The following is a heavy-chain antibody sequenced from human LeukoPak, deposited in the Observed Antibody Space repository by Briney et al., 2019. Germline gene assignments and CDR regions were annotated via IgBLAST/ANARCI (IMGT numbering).Heavy chain of an antibody. Sequence: GGSLRLSCAASGFTFSSYSMNWVRQAPGKGLEWVSYISSSSSTIYYADSVKGRFTISRDNAKNSLYLQMNSLRAEDTAVYYCASVEYTSSCGYWGQGTLVTVSS. D-gene: IGHD6-13*01. CDR1: GFTFSSYS. V-gene: IGHV3-48*04. CDR3: ASVEYTSSCGY. J-gene: IGHJ4*02. CDR2: ISSSSSTI.